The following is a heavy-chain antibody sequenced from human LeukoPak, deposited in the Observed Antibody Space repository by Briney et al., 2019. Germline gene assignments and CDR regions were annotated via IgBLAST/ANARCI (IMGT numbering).Heavy chain of an antibody. Sequence: GGSLRLSCAASGFTFSSYSMNWVRQAPGKELEWVSSISSSSSYIYYADSVKGRFTISRDNAKNSLYLQMNSLRAEDTAVYYCATTHDSSGSYYYYGMDVWGRGTTVTVSS. CDR1: GFTFSSYS. V-gene: IGHV3-21*01. CDR2: ISSSSSYI. CDR3: ATTHDSSGSYYYYGMDV. J-gene: IGHJ6*02. D-gene: IGHD3-22*01.